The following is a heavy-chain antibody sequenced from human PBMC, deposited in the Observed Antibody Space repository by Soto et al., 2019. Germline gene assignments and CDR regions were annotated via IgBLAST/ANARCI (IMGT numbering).Heavy chain of an antibody. CDR1: GGSLSSYY. CDR2: IYHSGIT. J-gene: IGHJ4*02. CDR3: AGGFSYGMPTFDY. D-gene: IGHD5-18*01. Sequence: SADTLSLTGTVSGGSLSSYYWSWIRQPPGKGLEWIGYIYHSGITYYNPSLKSRVTISLDTCKNQLHLQLNTVTAEDTDVYYCAGGFSYGMPTFDYWGQGTLVTVSS. V-gene: IGHV4-59*07.